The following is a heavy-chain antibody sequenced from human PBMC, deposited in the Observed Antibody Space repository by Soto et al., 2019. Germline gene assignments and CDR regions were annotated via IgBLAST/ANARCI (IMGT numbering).Heavy chain of an antibody. D-gene: IGHD3-22*01. V-gene: IGHV5-51*01. CDR1: GYSFIDYW. Sequence: PGESLKISCKGSGYSFIDYWIGWVRQVPGKGLEWMGVIYPGDSDTRYSPSFQGHVTISADKSINTAYLQWSSLKASDTAVYFCARLSSGSNFFSDYWGQGTLVTVSS. CDR2: IYPGDSDT. CDR3: ARLSSGSNFFSDY. J-gene: IGHJ4*02.